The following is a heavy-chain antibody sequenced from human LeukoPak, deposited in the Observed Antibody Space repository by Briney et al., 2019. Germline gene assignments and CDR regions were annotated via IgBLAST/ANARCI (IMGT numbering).Heavy chain of an antibody. CDR3: ARDLSKQQVANWFDP. Sequence: GASVKVSCKAYGYTFSSHGISWVRQAPGQGLEWMGWISPYNGNINSAQKLLRRLTMTTDTSTNTAYMELRGLRSDDTAVYYCARDLSKQQVANWFDPWGQGTLVTVSS. D-gene: IGHD6-13*01. CDR1: GYTFSSHG. J-gene: IGHJ5*02. V-gene: IGHV1-18*01. CDR2: ISPYNGNI.